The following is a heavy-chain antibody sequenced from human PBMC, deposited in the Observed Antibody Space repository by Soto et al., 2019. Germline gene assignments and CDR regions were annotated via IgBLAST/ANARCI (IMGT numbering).Heavy chain of an antibody. CDR1: GGSFSGYY. Sequence: SETLSLTCAVYGGSFSGYYWSWIRQPPGEGMEWIGEINHSGSTNYNPSLKSRVTISVDTSKNQFSLKLSSVTAADTAVYYCAIEEAYGDYVGYWGQGTMGTVSS. D-gene: IGHD4-17*01. V-gene: IGHV4-34*01. J-gene: IGHJ4*02. CDR3: AIEEAYGDYVGY. CDR2: INHSGST.